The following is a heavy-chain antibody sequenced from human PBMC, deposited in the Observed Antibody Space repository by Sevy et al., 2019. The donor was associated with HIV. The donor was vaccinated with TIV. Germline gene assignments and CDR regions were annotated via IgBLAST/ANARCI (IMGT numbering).Heavy chain of an antibody. CDR3: AKDQSAFDI. CDR2: ISGSSGST. Sequence: GGSPRLSCAASGFTFSSYAMTWVRQAPGKGLEWVSAISGSSGSTYYADSVKGRFTISRDNSKNTLYLQMNSLRAEDTAVYYCAKDQSAFDIWGQGTMVTVSS. V-gene: IGHV3-23*01. CDR1: GFTFSSYA. J-gene: IGHJ3*02.